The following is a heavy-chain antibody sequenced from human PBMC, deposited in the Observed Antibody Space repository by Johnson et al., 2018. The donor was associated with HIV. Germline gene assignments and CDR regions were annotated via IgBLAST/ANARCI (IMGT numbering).Heavy chain of an antibody. J-gene: IGHJ3*02. V-gene: IGHV3-9*01. Sequence: VQLVESGGGLVQPGRSLRLSCAASGFTFDDYAMHWVRQAPGKGLEWVSGISWNSGSIGYADSVKGRFTISRDNSKNTLYLQMNSLRAEDTAVYYCASSATTVVMEGFAFDIWGQGTMVTVSS. CDR1: GFTFDDYA. CDR3: ASSATTVVMEGFAFDI. D-gene: IGHD4-23*01. CDR2: ISWNSGSI.